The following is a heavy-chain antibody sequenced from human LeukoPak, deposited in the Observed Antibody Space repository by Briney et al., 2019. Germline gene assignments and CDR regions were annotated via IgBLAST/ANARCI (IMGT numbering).Heavy chain of an antibody. Sequence: PSETLSLTCTVSGGSVSSGSYYWSWIRQPPGKGLEWIGYIYYSGSTNYNPSLKSRVTISVDTSQNQFSLKLSSVTAADTAVYYCASGYSYRYYYYGMDVWGQGTTVTVSS. J-gene: IGHJ6*02. CDR2: IYYSGST. V-gene: IGHV4-61*01. CDR3: ASGYSYRYYYYGMDV. D-gene: IGHD5-18*01. CDR1: GGSVSSGSYY.